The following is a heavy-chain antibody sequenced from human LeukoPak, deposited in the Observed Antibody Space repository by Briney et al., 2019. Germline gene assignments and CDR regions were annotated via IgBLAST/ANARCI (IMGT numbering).Heavy chain of an antibody. D-gene: IGHD6-19*01. J-gene: IGHJ4*02. V-gene: IGHV3-7*01. Sequence: PGGSLRLSCAASGFTLSSYWMSWVRQAPGKGLEWVANIKQDGSEKYYVDSVKGRFTISRNNAKNSLFLQMNSLRAEDAAVYYCARVRYDSGWYDYWGQGALVTVSS. CDR3: ARVRYDSGWYDY. CDR1: GFTLSSYW. CDR2: IKQDGSEK.